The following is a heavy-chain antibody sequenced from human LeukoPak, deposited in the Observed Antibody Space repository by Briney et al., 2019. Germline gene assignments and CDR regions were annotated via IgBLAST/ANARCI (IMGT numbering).Heavy chain of an antibody. CDR1: GFTFSSYA. CDR2: ISYDGSNK. CDR3: ARDHVLWFGESLPDH. Sequence: PGGSLRLSGAASGFTFSSYAMHWVRQAPGKGLEWVAVISYDGSNKYYADSVKGRFTISRDNSKNTLYLQMNSLRAEDTAVYYCARDHVLWFGESLPDHWGQGTLVTVSS. V-gene: IGHV3-30-3*01. J-gene: IGHJ4*02. D-gene: IGHD3-10*01.